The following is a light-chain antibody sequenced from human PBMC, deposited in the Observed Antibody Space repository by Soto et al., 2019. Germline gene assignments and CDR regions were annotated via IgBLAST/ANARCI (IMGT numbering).Light chain of an antibody. J-gene: IGKJ1*01. Sequence: DIQMTQSPSTLSASVGDRVTITCRASQSIRSWLAWYQQKPGKAPKLLIYDASSLESGVQSRFSGSGSGTEFTLTISSLQPDDFATYYCQQYHSYSPAFGQGTKVEIK. V-gene: IGKV1-5*01. CDR2: DAS. CDR1: QSIRSW. CDR3: QQYHSYSPA.